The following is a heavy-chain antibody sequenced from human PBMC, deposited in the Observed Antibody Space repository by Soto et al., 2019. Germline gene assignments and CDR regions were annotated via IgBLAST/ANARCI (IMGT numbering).Heavy chain of an antibody. CDR3: ARLGSNPYTGFDP. CDR1: GGTFNNYA. CDR2: IIPIFHTP. V-gene: IGHV1-69*01. Sequence: QVQLLQSGAEVKKPGSSVKVSCKTSGGTFNNYAIIWVRHAPGQGLELMGGIIPIFHTPKYAQKFQGRVTITADASTSTADMELSSLRSEDTAIYYCARLGSNPYTGFDPWGPGTLVTVYS. J-gene: IGHJ5*02. D-gene: IGHD4-4*01.